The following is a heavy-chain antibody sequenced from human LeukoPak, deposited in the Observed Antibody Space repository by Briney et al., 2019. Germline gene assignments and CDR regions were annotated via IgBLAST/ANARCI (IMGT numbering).Heavy chain of an antibody. J-gene: IGHJ3*01. D-gene: IGHD2-15*01. V-gene: IGHV3-11*03. CDR2: ISTSGSST. CDR3: ARVPGRYAFDF. CDR1: GFTFSDYY. Sequence: GGSLRLSCAASGFTFSDYYMSWIRQAPGKGPEWVSYISTSGSSTNYADSVKGRFTISRDNAKNSLYLQMDRLRAEDTAVYYCARVPGRYAFDFWGQGTMVTVSS.